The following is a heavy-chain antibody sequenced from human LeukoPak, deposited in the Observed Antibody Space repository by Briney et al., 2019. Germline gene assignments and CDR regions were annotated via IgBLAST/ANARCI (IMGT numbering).Heavy chain of an antibody. CDR2: IYTSGTT. CDR1: GGSITSYY. Sequence: SETLSLTCIVSGGSITSYYWSWIRQPPGKGLEWIGRIYTSGTTKYNPSLKSRVTISVDTSKNQFSLRLSSVTAADTAVYYCARGRGPDYDYYYMDVWGKGTSVTVSS. CDR3: ARGRGPDYDYYYMDV. J-gene: IGHJ6*03. V-gene: IGHV4-4*07.